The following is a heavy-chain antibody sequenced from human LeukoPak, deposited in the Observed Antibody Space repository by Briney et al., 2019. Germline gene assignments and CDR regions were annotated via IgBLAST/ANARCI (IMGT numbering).Heavy chain of an antibody. J-gene: IGHJ4*02. D-gene: IGHD6-13*01. CDR1: GVTFSSYW. CDR3: AREGYGSSWYLRY. V-gene: IGHV3-74*01. CDR2: INSDGSST. Sequence: PGGSLRLSCAASGVTFSSYWMHWVPQAPGKGLLWVSRINSDGSSTSYAESLKGGCTISRENAKNTRCIQMKTLRAEDTAVYYCAREGYGSSWYLRYWGQGTLVTVSS.